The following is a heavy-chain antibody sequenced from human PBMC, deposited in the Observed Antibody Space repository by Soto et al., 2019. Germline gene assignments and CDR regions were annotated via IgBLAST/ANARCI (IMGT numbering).Heavy chain of an antibody. V-gene: IGHV3-21*01. D-gene: IGHD4-17*01. Sequence: EVQLVESGGGLVKPGGSLRLSCEASGFTFRSYSMNWVRQAPGKGLEWVSSISTTSSYIYYGDSVKGRFTISRDNAKNSLVLEMNSLRGEETAIYYCAEEGDDYGDYKRAFDIWGQGTTVTVSS. J-gene: IGHJ3*02. CDR2: ISTTSSYI. CDR1: GFTFRSYS. CDR3: AEEGDDYGDYKRAFDI.